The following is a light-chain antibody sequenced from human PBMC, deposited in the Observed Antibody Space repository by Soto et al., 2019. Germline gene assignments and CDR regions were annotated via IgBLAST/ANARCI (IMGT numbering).Light chain of an antibody. Sequence: QSVLTQPPSVSAAPGQKVTISCSGSSSNIGNNYVSWYQQLPGTAPKLLIYDNNRPSGIPDRFSGSKSGTSATLGITGLQTGDEADYYCGTWYSSLSAWVFGGGTKLTVL. CDR1: SSNIGNNY. CDR2: DN. V-gene: IGLV1-51*01. J-gene: IGLJ3*02. CDR3: GTWYSSLSAWV.